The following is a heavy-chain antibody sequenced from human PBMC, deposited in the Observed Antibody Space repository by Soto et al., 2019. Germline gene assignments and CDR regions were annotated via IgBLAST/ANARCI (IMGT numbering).Heavy chain of an antibody. CDR1: GFTFSSYA. V-gene: IGHV3-23*01. CDR3: AKDPEPIRYFDWTPY. J-gene: IGHJ4*02. Sequence: PGGSLRLSCAASGFTFSSYAMIRVRQAPGKGLEWVSAISGSGGSTYYADSVKGRFTISRDNSKNTLYLQMNSLRAEDTAVYYCAKDPEPIRYFDWTPYWGQGTLVTVSS. D-gene: IGHD3-9*01. CDR2: ISGSGGST.